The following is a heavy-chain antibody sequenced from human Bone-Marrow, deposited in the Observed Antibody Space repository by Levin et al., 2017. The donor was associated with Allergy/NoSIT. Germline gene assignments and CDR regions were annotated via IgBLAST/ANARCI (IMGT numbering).Heavy chain of an antibody. CDR1: GSQFTDYW. CDR3: ARQSDELPPYDGEWVEEHYFDH. V-gene: IGHV5-51*01. J-gene: IGHJ4*02. CDR2: IYPGDSET. Sequence: PGGSLRLSCQGSGSQFTDYWIGWVRQLPGNGLEWMGNIYPGDSETRSSPSFQGQVTFSVDKSMNTAYLQWDSLRASDTAMYYCARQSDELPPYDGEWVEEHYFDHWGQGTLVTVSS. D-gene: IGHD3-10*01.